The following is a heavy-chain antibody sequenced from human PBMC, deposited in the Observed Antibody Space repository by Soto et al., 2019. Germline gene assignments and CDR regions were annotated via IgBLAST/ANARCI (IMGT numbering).Heavy chain of an antibody. V-gene: IGHV4-59*11. D-gene: IGHD2-15*01. Sequence: SETLSLTCTISGASISSLYWSWVRQPPGKGLEWIGYIHYSGSTNYNPSLKSRVTILVDTSKNQFSLRLSSVTAADTAVYYCARRGWSMDVWGQGTTLTVSS. J-gene: IGHJ6*02. CDR1: GASISSLY. CDR3: ARRGWSMDV. CDR2: IHYSGST.